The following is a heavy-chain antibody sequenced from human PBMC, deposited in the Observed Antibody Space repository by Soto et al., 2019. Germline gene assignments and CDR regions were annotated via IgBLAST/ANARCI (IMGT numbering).Heavy chain of an antibody. J-gene: IGHJ5*02. CDR2: IYPGDSDT. V-gene: IGHV5-51*01. D-gene: IGHD3-10*01. CDR1: GYSFTSYW. Sequence: GESLKISCKGSGYSFTSYWIGWVRQMPGKGLEWMGIIYPGDSDTRYSPSFQGQVTISADKSISTAYLQWSSLKASDTAMYYCARAEHYYGSGSYLGNWFDPWGQGTLVTVSS. CDR3: ARAEHYYGSGSYLGNWFDP.